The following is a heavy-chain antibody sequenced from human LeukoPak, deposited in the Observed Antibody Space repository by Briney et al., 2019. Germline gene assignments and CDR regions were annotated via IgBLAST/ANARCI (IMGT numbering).Heavy chain of an antibody. CDR2: ISSNGGST. D-gene: IGHD6-13*01. V-gene: IGHV3-64*01. J-gene: IGHJ5*02. Sequence: PGGSLRLSCAASGFTFSSYAMHWVRQAPGKGLEYVSAISSNGGSTYYANSVKGRFTISRDNSKNTLYLQMGSLRAEDMAVYYCARGNSRSFDPWGQGTLVTVSS. CDR1: GFTFSSYA. CDR3: ARGNSRSFDP.